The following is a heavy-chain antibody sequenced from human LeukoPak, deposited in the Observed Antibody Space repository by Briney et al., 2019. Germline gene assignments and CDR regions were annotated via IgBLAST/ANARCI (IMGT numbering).Heavy chain of an antibody. D-gene: IGHD3-22*01. CDR3: ATGSGHDSSGYLHAFDI. Sequence: GASVKVSCKASGGTFSSYAISWVRQAPGKGLEWMGGFDPEDGETIYAQKFQGRVTMTEDTSTDTAYMELSSLRSEDTAVYYCATGSGHDSSGYLHAFDIWGQGTMVTVSS. CDR1: GGTFSSYA. V-gene: IGHV1-24*01. CDR2: FDPEDGET. J-gene: IGHJ3*02.